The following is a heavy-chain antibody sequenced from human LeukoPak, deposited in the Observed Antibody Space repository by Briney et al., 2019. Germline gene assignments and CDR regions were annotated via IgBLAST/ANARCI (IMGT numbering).Heavy chain of an antibody. CDR1: GFTFSSYG. J-gene: IGHJ4*02. CDR2: IRYDGSNK. D-gene: IGHD2-21*02. Sequence: GGSLRLSCAASGFTFSSYGMHWVRQAPGKGLEWVAFIRYDGSNKYYADSVKGRFTISRDNSKNTLYLQMNSLRAEDTAVYYCAIRPVTQIDYWGQGTLVTVSS. CDR3: AIRPVTQIDY. V-gene: IGHV3-30*02.